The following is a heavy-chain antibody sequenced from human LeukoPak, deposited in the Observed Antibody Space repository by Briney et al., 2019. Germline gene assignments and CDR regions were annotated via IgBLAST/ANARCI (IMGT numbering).Heavy chain of an antibody. CDR3: ARVGRAAVGIDY. V-gene: IGHV3-20*04. J-gene: IGHJ4*02. Sequence: GGSLRLSCAASGFTFDDYGMSWVRQAPGKGLEWVSGINWNGGSTGYADSVKGRFTISRDNAKNSLYLQMNSLRDEDTAVYYCARVGRAAVGIDYWGQGTLVTVSS. D-gene: IGHD6-13*01. CDR1: GFTFDDYG. CDR2: INWNGGST.